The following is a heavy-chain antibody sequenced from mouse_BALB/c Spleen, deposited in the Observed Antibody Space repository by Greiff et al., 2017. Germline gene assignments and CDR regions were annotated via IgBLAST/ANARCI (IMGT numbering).Heavy chain of an antibody. J-gene: IGHJ2*01. V-gene: IGHV1-9*01. D-gene: IGHD2-3*01. CDR1: GYTFSSYW. Sequence: QVQLQQSGAELMKPGASVKISCKATGYTFSSYWIEWVKQRPGHGLEWIGEILPGSGSTNYNEKFKGKATFTADTSSNTAYMQLSSLTSEDSAVYYCARGGDGYYTPFDYWGQGTTLTVSS. CDR3: ARGGDGYYTPFDY. CDR2: ILPGSGST.